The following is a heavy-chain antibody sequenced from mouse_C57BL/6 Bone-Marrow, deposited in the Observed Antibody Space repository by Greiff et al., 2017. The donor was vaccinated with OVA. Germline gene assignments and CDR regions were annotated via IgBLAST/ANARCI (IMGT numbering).Heavy chain of an antibody. V-gene: IGHV1-76*01. J-gene: IGHJ2*01. CDR1: GYTFTDYY. Sequence: QVQLQQSGAELVRPGASVKLSCKASGYTFTDYYINWVKQRPGQGLEWIARIYPGSGNTYYNEKFKGKATLTAEKSSSTAYMQLSSLTSEDSAVYFCARHYGNFLFYYWGQGTTLTVSS. CDR3: ARHYGNFLFYY. D-gene: IGHD2-1*01. CDR2: IYPGSGNT.